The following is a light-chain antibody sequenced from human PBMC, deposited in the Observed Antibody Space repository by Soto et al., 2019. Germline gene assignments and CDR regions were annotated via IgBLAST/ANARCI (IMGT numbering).Light chain of an antibody. CDR1: RGITNY. Sequence: DIQMTQSPSAMSASVGDRVTITCRASRGITNYVAWFQQKPGQVPKRLIYAASSLQRGAPSRFSGSGSGTEFTLTISSLQPEDFATYYCLQHNTYPHTFGQGTRLEIK. CDR2: AAS. J-gene: IGKJ5*01. V-gene: IGKV1-17*03. CDR3: LQHNTYPHT.